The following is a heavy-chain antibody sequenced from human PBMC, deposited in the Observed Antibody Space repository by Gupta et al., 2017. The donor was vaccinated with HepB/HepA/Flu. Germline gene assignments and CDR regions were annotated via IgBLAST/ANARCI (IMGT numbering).Heavy chain of an antibody. D-gene: IGHD2-2*02. J-gene: IGHJ3*02. CDR2: ISSSSSYI. CDR1: GFTFSSYS. CDR3: TRDGLFLTQDIVVVPAAIPPKDAFDI. Sequence: EVQLVESGGGLVKPGGSLRLSCAASGFTFSSYSMNWVRQAPGKGLEWVSSISSSSSYIYYADSVKGRFTLSRDNSKNSLYLQMNSLRAEYTAVYYCTRDGLFLTQDIVVVPAAIPPKDAFDIWGQGRMVTVAS. V-gene: IGHV3-21*01.